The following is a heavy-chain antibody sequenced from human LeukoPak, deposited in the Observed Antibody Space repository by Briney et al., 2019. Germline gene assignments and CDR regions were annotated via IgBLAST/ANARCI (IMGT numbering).Heavy chain of an antibody. Sequence: SETLSLTCAVYGGSFSGYYCNWIRQPPGKGLEWIEEINHSGNTNYNPSLKSRVTISVDTSKNQFSLKLSSVTAADTAVYYCARRAKVAARGWFDPWGQGTLVTVSS. V-gene: IGHV4-34*01. CDR1: GGSFSGYY. CDR3: ARRAKVAARGWFDP. D-gene: IGHD6-6*01. CDR2: INHSGNT. J-gene: IGHJ5*02.